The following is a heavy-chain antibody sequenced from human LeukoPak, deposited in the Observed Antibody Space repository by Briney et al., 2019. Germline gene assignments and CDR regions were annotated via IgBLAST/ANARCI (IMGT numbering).Heavy chain of an antibody. V-gene: IGHV4-59*01. CDR3: ARGASRGVTTFDY. D-gene: IGHD4-17*01. CDR1: GGSISGYY. CDR2: ISYSGNT. Sequence: KSSETLPLTCTVSGGSISGYYWSWIRQPPGKGLEWIGYISYSGNTNYNPSLKSRVTISVDTSKNQFSLKLSSVTAADTAVYYCARGASRGVTTFDYWGQGTLVTVSS. J-gene: IGHJ4*02.